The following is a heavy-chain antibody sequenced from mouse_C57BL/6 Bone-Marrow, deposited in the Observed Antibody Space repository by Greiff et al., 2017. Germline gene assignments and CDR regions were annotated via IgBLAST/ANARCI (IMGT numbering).Heavy chain of an antibody. CDR2: IYIGNGYT. D-gene: IGHD6-1*01. Sequence: VHVKQSGAELVRPGSSVKMSCKTSGYTFTSYGINWVKQRPGQGLEWIGYIYIGNGYTEYNEKFKGKATLTSDTSSSTAYMQLSSLTSEDSAIYFCARFKLFPLFAMDYWGQGTSVTVSS. CDR3: ARFKLFPLFAMDY. J-gene: IGHJ4*01. CDR1: GYTFTSYG. V-gene: IGHV1-58*01.